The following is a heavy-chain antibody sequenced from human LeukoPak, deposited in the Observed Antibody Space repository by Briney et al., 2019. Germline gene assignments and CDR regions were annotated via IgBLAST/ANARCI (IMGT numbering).Heavy chain of an antibody. D-gene: IGHD3-22*01. CDR1: GFTFSSYW. J-gene: IGHJ5*02. Sequence: GGSLRLSCAASGFTFSSYWMHWVRQAPGKGLVWVSRINSDGSSTSYADSVKGRFTISRDNAKNTLYLQMNSLRAEDTAVYYCARSDYYDSSGYRGPSWFDPWGQGTLVTVSS. CDR3: ARSDYYDSSGYRGPSWFDP. V-gene: IGHV3-74*01. CDR2: INSDGSST.